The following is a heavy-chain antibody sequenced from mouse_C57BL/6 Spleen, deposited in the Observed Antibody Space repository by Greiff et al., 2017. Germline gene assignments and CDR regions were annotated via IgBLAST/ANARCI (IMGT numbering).Heavy chain of an antibody. J-gene: IGHJ4*01. Sequence: QVQLQQSGAELVRPGASVTLSCKASGYTFTDYEMHWVKQTPVHGLEWIGAIDPETGGTAYNQKFKGKAILTADKSSSTAYMGLRSPTSEDSAVYYCTRSGNDGYYGMDYWGQGTSVTVSS. CDR3: TRSGNDGYYGMDY. CDR1: GYTFTDYE. CDR2: IDPETGGT. D-gene: IGHD2-3*01. V-gene: IGHV1-15*01.